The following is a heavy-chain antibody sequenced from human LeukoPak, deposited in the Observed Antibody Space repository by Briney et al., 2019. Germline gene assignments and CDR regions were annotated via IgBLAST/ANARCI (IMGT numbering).Heavy chain of an antibody. D-gene: IGHD3-10*01. J-gene: IGHJ6*02. CDR2: ISSSSSYI. CDR3: ARPYGSGKYGMDV. CDR1: GFTFSSYA. V-gene: IGHV3-21*01. Sequence: GGSPRLSCAASGFTFSSYAMSWVRQAPGKGLEWVSSISSSSSYIYYADSVKGRFTISRDNAKNSLYLQMNSLRAEDTAVYYCARPYGSGKYGMDVWGQGTTVTVSS.